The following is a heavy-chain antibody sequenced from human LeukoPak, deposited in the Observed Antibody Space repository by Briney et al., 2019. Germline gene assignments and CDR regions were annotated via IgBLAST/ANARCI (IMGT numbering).Heavy chain of an antibody. CDR2: ISGTSSYI. CDR1: GFTFSDYT. D-gene: IGHD1-1*01. J-gene: IGHJ4*02. V-gene: IGHV3-21*01. Sequence: GGSLRLSCVASGFTFSDYTMHWVRQAPGKGLEWVSSISGTSSYIYYADSVKGRFTISRDNAKNSLYLQMNRLRADDTAVYYCARELQLERLAFGKEGSAFDYWGQGTLVIVSS. CDR3: ARELQLERLAFGKEGSAFDY.